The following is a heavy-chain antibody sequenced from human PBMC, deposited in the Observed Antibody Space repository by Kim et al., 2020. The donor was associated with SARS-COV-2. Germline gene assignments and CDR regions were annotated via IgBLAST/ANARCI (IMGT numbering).Heavy chain of an antibody. D-gene: IGHD3-16*01. CDR3: ARDQALGY. V-gene: IGHV3-48*02. Sequence: SSTRNYADSVKGRFTISRDNAKNSLYLQMSSLRDEDTAVYYCARDQALGYWGQGTLVTVSS. J-gene: IGHJ4*02. CDR2: SSTR.